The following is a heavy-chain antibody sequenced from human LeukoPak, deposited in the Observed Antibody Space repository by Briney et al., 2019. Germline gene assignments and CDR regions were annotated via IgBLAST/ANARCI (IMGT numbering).Heavy chain of an antibody. CDR1: GGSISSYY. CDR2: IYYSGST. Sequence: PSETLSLTCTVSGGSISSYYWSWIRQPPGKGLEWIGFIYYSGSTNYNPSLNSRVTISVDTSKNQFFLNLRSVTAADTAVYYCARVPRIEAGATGDWFDPWGQGTVVTVSS. J-gene: IGHJ5*02. CDR3: ARVPRIEAGATGDWFDP. D-gene: IGHD6-13*01. V-gene: IGHV4-59*01.